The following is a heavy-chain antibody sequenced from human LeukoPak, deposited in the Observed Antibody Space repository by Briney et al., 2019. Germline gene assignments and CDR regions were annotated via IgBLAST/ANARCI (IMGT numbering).Heavy chain of an antibody. V-gene: IGHV3-23*01. J-gene: IGHJ4*02. CDR2: ITASGGNT. D-gene: IGHD5-18*01. CDR1: GFTFSSYA. Sequence: GGSLRLSCAASGFTFSSYAMGWVRQAPGKGLEWVSAITASGGNTYYADSVKGRFTISRDNSKNTLDLQVNSLRAEDTAVYYCAKGNGYSYGRYYFDYWGQGTLATVSS. CDR3: AKGNGYSYGRYYFDY.